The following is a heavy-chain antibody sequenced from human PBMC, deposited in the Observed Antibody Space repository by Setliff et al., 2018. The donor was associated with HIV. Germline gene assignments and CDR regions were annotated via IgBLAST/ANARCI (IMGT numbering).Heavy chain of an antibody. CDR3: TRGTAVADTNTQPFKY. CDR1: GYMFTDYY. D-gene: IGHD6-19*01. CDR2: INPKSGDT. J-gene: IGHJ4*02. V-gene: IGHV1-2*02. Sequence: ASVKVSCKASGYMFTDYYIHWVRQAPGQGLEWMGWINPKSGDTKYGQSFQGRVTMTRDTSISTAYTNLSGLRSNDTAVYYCTRGTAVADTNTQPFKYWGQGALVTVSS.